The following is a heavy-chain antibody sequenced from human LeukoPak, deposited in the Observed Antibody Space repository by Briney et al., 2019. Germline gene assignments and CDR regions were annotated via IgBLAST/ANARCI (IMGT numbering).Heavy chain of an antibody. D-gene: IGHD3-10*01. CDR3: AKAMSSAWNFDL. CDR1: GDSISTYS. J-gene: IGHJ2*01. Sequence: SETLSLTCTVSGDSISTYSWIWVRQPPGKGLECIGYISYSGSTNFNPSLQSRVTMSVATSKNQFSLKLNSVTAADTAVYYCAKAMSSAWNFDLWGRGTLVTVSS. V-gene: IGHV4-59*01. CDR2: ISYSGST.